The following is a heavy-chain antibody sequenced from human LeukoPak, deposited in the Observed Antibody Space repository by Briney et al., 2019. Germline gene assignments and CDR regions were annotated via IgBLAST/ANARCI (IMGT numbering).Heavy chain of an antibody. CDR1: GFTFSSYW. CDR2: INHNGNVN. CDR3: AATYYYDSSGYYDDY. D-gene: IGHD3-22*01. J-gene: IGHJ4*02. Sequence: GGSLRLSCAASGFTFSSYWMNWARQAPGKGLEWVASINHNGNVNYYVDSVKGRFTISRDNAKNSLYLQMSNLRAEDTAVYYCAATYYYDSSGYYDDYWGQGTLVTVSS. V-gene: IGHV3-7*03.